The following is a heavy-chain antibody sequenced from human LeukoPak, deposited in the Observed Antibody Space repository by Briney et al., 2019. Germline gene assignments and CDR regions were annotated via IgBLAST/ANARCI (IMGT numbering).Heavy chain of an antibody. CDR1: GYTFTNYG. CDR2: ISAYNGDT. D-gene: IGHD3-22*01. Sequence: ASVKVSCKASGYTFTNYGITWVRQAPGQGLEWMGWISAYNGDTHYAQKLQGRVAMTTDTSTRTVYMELRSLRHDDTAVYYCARGLDLGGRGYYYFDYHYYYMDVWGKGTTVAVSS. CDR3: ARGLDLGGRGYYYFDYHYYYMDV. J-gene: IGHJ6*03. V-gene: IGHV1-18*01.